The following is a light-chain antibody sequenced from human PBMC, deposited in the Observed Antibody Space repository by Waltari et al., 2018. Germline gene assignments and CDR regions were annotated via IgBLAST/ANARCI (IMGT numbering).Light chain of an antibody. V-gene: IGKV2-28*01. CDR3: MEALQTPT. J-gene: IGKJ4*01. Sequence: DIVMTQSPLSLPVTLGEPASISCRSSQSLLYTNVYNYLAWYLQKPEQSPQLLIYLASSRSSAVPDRFSGSVSGTNFTLKISRVEAEDVGIYYFMEALQTPTFGGGTKVE. CDR1: QSLLYTNVYNY. CDR2: LAS.